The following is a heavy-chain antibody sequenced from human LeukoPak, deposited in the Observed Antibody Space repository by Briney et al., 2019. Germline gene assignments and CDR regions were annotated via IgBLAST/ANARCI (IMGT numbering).Heavy chain of an antibody. CDR3: ARGGVGAIYFDY. J-gene: IGHJ4*02. D-gene: IGHD1-26*01. CDR2: INSDGSST. V-gene: IGHV3-74*01. Sequence: GGSLRLSCAASGFTFSSYWMYWVRQAPGKGLVWVSRINSDGSSTSYADSVKGRFTISRDNAENTLYLQMNSLRAEDTAVYYCARGGVGAIYFDYWGQGTLVTVSS. CDR1: GFTFSSYW.